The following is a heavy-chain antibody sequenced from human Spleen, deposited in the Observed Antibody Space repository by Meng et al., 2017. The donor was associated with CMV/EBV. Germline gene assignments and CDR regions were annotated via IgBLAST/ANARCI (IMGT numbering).Heavy chain of an antibody. CDR2: ISSSSSYI. CDR1: GFTFSSYS. CDR3: ARESYSYGSILYYYYYYGMDV. Sequence: GGSLRLSCAASGFTFSSYSMNWVRQAPGKGLEWVSSISSSSSYIYYADSVKGRFTISRDNAKNSLYLQMNSLRAEDTAVYYCARESYSYGSILYYYYYYGMDVWGQGTTVTVSS. J-gene: IGHJ6*02. V-gene: IGHV3-21*01. D-gene: IGHD5-18*01.